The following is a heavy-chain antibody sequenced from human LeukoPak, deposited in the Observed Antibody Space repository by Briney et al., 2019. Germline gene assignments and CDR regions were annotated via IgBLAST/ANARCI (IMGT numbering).Heavy chain of an antibody. D-gene: IGHD3-3*01. CDR2: FDPEDGET. CDR3: ARGLRFLEWLRYYYYMDV. Sequence: ASVKVSCKVSGYTLTELSMHWVRQAPGKGLEWMGGFDPEDGETIYAQKFQGRVTMTEDTSTDTAYMELSSLRSEDTAVYYCARGLRFLEWLRYYYYMDVWGKGTTVTVSS. CDR1: GYTLTELS. J-gene: IGHJ6*03. V-gene: IGHV1-24*01.